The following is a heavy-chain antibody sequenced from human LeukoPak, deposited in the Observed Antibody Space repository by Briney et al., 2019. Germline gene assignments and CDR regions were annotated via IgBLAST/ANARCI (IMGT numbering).Heavy chain of an antibody. D-gene: IGHD2-2*01. Sequence: ASVKVSCKASGYTFTGYYMHWVRQAPGQGPEWMGWINPNSGGTNYAQKFQGRVTMTRDTSISTAYMELSRLRSDDTAVYYCARGYRSSTSCYFLLDYWGQGTLVTVSS. V-gene: IGHV1-2*02. CDR2: INPNSGGT. CDR1: GYTFTGYY. CDR3: ARGYRSSTSCYFLLDY. J-gene: IGHJ4*02.